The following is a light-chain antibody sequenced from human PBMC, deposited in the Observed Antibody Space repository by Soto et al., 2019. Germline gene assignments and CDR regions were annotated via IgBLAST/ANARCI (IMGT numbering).Light chain of an antibody. V-gene: IGLV2-14*02. CDR1: SSDVGNYNF. CDR3: SSYTSSSSYV. Sequence: QSVLTQPASVSGSPGQSITISCTGTSSDVGNYNFVSWYQHHPGKAPNLLIYDGSQRPSGVSNRFSGSKSGNTASLTISGLQAEDEADYYCSSYTSSSSYVFGTGTKVTVL. CDR2: DGS. J-gene: IGLJ1*01.